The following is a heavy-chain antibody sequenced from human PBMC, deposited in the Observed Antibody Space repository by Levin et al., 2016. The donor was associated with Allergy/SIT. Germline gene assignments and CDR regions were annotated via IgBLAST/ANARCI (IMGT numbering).Heavy chain of an antibody. J-gene: IGHJ4*02. V-gene: IGHV3-30*18. CDR1: GFTFSSYG. Sequence: GGSLRLSCAASGFTFSSYGMHWVRQAPGKGLEWVAVISYDGSNKYYADSVKGRFTISRDNSKNTLYLQMNSLRAEDTAVYYCAKGPRIDYWGQGTLVTVSS. CDR3: AKGPRIDY. CDR2: ISYDGSNK.